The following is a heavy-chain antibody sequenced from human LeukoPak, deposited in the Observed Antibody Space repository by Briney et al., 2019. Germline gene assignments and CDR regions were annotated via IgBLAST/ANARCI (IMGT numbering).Heavy chain of an antibody. Sequence: ASVKVSCKASGYTFTSYGISWVRQAPGQGLEWMGWISAYNGNTNYAQKLQGRVTMTTDTSTSTAYMELRSLRSDDTAVYYCARDPELLWFGESQHYGMDVWGQGTTATVSS. CDR1: GYTFTSYG. D-gene: IGHD3-10*01. CDR3: ARDPELLWFGESQHYGMDV. V-gene: IGHV1-18*01. J-gene: IGHJ6*02. CDR2: ISAYNGNT.